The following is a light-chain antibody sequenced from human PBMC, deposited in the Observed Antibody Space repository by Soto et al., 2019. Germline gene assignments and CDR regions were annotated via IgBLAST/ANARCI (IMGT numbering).Light chain of an antibody. J-gene: IGKJ4*01. V-gene: IGKV3-20*01. CDR3: QQYASSPLT. CDR1: QSVGRDY. CDR2: TAS. Sequence: EIVLTQSPGTLSLSPGERATLSCRASQSVGRDYLAWYQQKPGQTPRLLIHTASSRAAGIPDKFSGSGSGPDFTLTISRLAADDFAVYYCQQYASSPLTFGGGTKVEIK.